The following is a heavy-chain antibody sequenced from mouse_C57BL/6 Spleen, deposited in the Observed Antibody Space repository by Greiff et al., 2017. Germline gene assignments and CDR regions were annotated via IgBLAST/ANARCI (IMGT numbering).Heavy chain of an antibody. CDR3: ARNWDVGYFDV. J-gene: IGHJ1*03. D-gene: IGHD4-1*01. CDR2: IDPSDSYT. CDR1: GYTFTSYW. V-gene: IGHV1-69*01. Sequence: VKQSCKASGYTFTSYWMHWVKQRPGQGLEWIGEIDPSDSYTNYNQKFKGKSTLTVDKSSSTAYMQLSSLTSEDSAVYYCARNWDVGYFDVWGTGTTVTVSS.